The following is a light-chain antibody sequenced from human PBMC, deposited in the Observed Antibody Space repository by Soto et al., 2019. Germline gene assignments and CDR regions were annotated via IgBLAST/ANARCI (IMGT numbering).Light chain of an antibody. CDR1: QTISSW. Sequence: DIQMTQSPSTLSGSVGDRVTITCRASQTISSWLAWYQQKPGKAPKLLIYKASTLKSGVPSRFSGSGSGTEFTLTISSMKTDDFATYYCQQYWTFGQGTKV. J-gene: IGKJ1*01. V-gene: IGKV1-5*03. CDR3: QQYWT. CDR2: KAS.